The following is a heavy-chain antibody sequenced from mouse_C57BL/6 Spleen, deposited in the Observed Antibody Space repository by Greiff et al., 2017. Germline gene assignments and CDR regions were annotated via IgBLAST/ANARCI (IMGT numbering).Heavy chain of an antibody. Sequence: EVKLVESGGGLVKPGGSLKLSCAASGFTFSDYGMHWVRQAPEKGLEWVAYISSGSSTIYYADTVKGRFTISRDNAKNTLFLQMTSLRSEDTAMYYCVYSNYLYYYAMDYWGQGTSVTVSS. V-gene: IGHV5-17*01. CDR3: VYSNYLYYYAMDY. D-gene: IGHD2-5*01. CDR2: ISSGSSTI. CDR1: GFTFSDYG. J-gene: IGHJ4*01.